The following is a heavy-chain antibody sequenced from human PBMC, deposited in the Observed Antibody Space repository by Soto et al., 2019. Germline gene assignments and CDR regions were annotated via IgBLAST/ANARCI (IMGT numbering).Heavy chain of an antibody. V-gene: IGHV4-39*01. CDR2: IHHSGST. Sequence: QLQLQESGPGLVKPSETLSLTCTVSGGSISSSTYYWGWIRQPPGKGLEWIGRIHHSGSTYYNPSLKSRVTMSIDTSKNQVSLKLNSVTAADTAVYYCATHGSMATMALDYWGQGTLVTVSS. CDR3: ATHGSMATMALDY. D-gene: IGHD5-12*01. CDR1: GGSISSSTYY. J-gene: IGHJ4*02.